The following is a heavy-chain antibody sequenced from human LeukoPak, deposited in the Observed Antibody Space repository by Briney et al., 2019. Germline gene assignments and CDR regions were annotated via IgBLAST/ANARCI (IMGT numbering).Heavy chain of an antibody. V-gene: IGHV4-4*09. Sequence: PSETLSLTCTVSGGSITTYYWSWIRQPPGKGLEWIGYIYTSGSTTYNPSLKSRVTISVDTSKNQFSLKLSSVTAADKALYYCTRPNYDFSTYPFDIWGQGTMVTVSS. CDR3: TRPNYDFSTYPFDI. J-gene: IGHJ3*02. CDR1: GGSITTYY. CDR2: IYTSGST. D-gene: IGHD3-3*01.